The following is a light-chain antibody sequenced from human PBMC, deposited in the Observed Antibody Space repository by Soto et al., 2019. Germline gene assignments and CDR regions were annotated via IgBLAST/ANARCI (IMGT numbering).Light chain of an antibody. J-gene: IGKJ1*01. V-gene: IGKV1-5*03. CDR3: QQYNSPRT. CDR2: KAS. Sequence: DIQMTQSPSTLSASVGDRVTITCRASQSISSWLAWYQQKPGKAPKLLIYKASSLESGVPSRFIGSGSGTEFTLTISSLQPDAFANYYCQQYNSPRTFGQGTKVEIK. CDR1: QSISSW.